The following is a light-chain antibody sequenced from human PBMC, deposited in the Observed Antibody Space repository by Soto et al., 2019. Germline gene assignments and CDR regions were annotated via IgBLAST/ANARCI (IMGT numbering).Light chain of an antibody. CDR2: RNN. Sequence: QAVVTQPPSASGTPGQRVTISCSGSSSNIGSNYVYWYQQLPGTAPKLLIYRNNQRPSGVPDRFSGSKSGTSASLAISGLRSEDEAEYYCAAWDDSLSSPVFGGGTKLTVL. CDR3: AAWDDSLSSPV. J-gene: IGLJ3*02. CDR1: SSNIGSNY. V-gene: IGLV1-47*01.